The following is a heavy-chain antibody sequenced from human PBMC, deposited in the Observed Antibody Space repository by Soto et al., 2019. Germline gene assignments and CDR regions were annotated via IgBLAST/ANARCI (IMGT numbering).Heavy chain of an antibody. J-gene: IGHJ4*02. V-gene: IGHV4-34*01. CDR1: GGSFSGYY. CDR2: INHRGST. CDR3: ARGRAFSHFDY. D-gene: IGHD3-3*01. Sequence: SETLSLTCAVYGGSFSGYYWSWIRQPPGKGLEWIGEINHRGSTNYNPSLKSRVTISVDTSKNQFSLKLSSVTAADTAVYYCARGRAFSHFDYWGQGTLVTVTS.